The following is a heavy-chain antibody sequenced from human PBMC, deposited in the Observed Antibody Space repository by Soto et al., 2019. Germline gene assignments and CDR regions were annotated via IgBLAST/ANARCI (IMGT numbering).Heavy chain of an antibody. CDR2: IYYSGST. V-gene: IGHV4-59*01. D-gene: IGHD3-16*01. Sequence: QVQLQESGPGLVKPSETLSLTCVVSGGSLSSYYWSWIRQPPGKGLEWIGYIYYSGSTNYNPSLTSRVTISVDTSKNQFSLKLSSVPAADTAVYYCARTWGSPNDYWGRGTLVTVSS. J-gene: IGHJ4*02. CDR1: GGSLSSYY. CDR3: ARTWGSPNDY.